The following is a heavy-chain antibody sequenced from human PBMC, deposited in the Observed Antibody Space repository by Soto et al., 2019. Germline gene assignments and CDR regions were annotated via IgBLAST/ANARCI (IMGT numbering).Heavy chain of an antibody. CDR3: AKRAVVEGARYFDY. CDR1: GFTLSSYA. D-gene: IGHD2-15*01. V-gene: IGHV3-23*01. J-gene: IGHJ4*02. CDR2: TSGTSGGT. Sequence: GGSLRLSCAASGFTLSSYAMSWVRQAPGKGLEWVSTSGTSGGTYYADSVKGRFSISRDNSKNMLYLQMNSLRAEDSAVYYCAKRAVVEGARYFDYWGLGTLVTVSS.